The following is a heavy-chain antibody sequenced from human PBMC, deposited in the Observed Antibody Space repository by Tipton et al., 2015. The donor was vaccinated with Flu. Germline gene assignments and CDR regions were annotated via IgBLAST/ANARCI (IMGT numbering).Heavy chain of an antibody. J-gene: IGHJ5*02. V-gene: IGHV4-34*01. Sequence: TLSLTCAASGFTFDDYAMHWVRQAPGKGLEWIGEINHSGSTNYNPSLKSRVTISVDTSKNQFSLKLSSVTAADTAVYYCARARYCSSTSCYTGDNWFDPWGQGTLVTVSS. CDR1: GFTFDDYA. CDR3: ARARYCSSTSCYTGDNWFDP. CDR2: INHSGST. D-gene: IGHD2-2*02.